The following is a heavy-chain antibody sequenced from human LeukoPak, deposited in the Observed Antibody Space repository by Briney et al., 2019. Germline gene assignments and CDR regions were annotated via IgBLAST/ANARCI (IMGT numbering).Heavy chain of an antibody. CDR3: ARHACSSTSCYGTIDY. J-gene: IGHJ4*02. D-gene: IGHD2-2*01. V-gene: IGHV5-51*01. CDR1: GSPFTSYW. CDR2: IYPGDSDT. Sequence: GGSLEISCKGSGSPFTSYWIGWVRQMPGKGLEWMGIIYPGDSDTRYSPSFQGQVTISADKSISTAYLQWSSLKASDTAMYYCARHACSSTSCYGTIDYWGQGTLVTVSS.